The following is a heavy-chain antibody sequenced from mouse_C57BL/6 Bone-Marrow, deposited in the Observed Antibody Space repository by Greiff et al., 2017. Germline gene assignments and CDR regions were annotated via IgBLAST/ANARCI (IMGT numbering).Heavy chain of an antibody. CDR3: ARHEASYYYGSSPYCDY. V-gene: IGHV1-62-2*01. J-gene: IGHJ2*01. Sequence: QVQLQQSGAELVKPGASVKLSCKASGYTFTEYTIHWVKQRSGQGLEWIGWFYPGSGSIKYNEKFKDKATLTADKSSSTVYMELSRLTSEDSAVYFCARHEASYYYGSSPYCDYWGQGTTLTVSS. D-gene: IGHD1-1*01. CDR1: GYTFTEYT. CDR2: FYPGSGSI.